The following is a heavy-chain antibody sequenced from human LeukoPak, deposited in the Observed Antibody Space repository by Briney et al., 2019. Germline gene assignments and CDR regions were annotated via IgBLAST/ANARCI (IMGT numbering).Heavy chain of an antibody. CDR1: GYTFTGYY. V-gene: IGHV1-2*04. Sequence: ASVKVSCKASGYTFTGYYMHWVRQAPGQGLEWMGWINPNSGGTNYAQKFQGWVTMTRDTSISTAYMELRSLRSDDTAVYYCAVDYGDYARPVDYWGQGTLVTVSS. J-gene: IGHJ4*02. D-gene: IGHD4-17*01. CDR3: AVDYGDYARPVDY. CDR2: INPNSGGT.